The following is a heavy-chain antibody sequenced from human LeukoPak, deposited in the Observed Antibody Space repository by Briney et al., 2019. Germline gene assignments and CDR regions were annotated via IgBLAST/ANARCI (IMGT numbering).Heavy chain of an antibody. CDR3: ARHAPEVLVAYYDSSGYPLFDL. J-gene: IGHJ5*02. Sequence: SSETLSLTCTVSGGSISSYYWSWIRQPPGKGLEWIGYIYTSGSTNYNPSLKSRVTISVDTSKNQFSLKLSSVTAADTAVYYCARHAPEVLVAYYDSSGYPLFDLWGQGTLVTVSS. CDR1: GGSISSYY. CDR2: IYTSGST. V-gene: IGHV4-4*09. D-gene: IGHD3-22*01.